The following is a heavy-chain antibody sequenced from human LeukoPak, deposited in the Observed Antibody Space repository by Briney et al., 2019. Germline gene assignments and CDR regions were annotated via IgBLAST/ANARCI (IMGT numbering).Heavy chain of an antibody. CDR3: ARIRGYSGYDHYFDY. J-gene: IGHJ4*02. Sequence: SETLSLTCAVYGGSFSGYYWSWIRQPPGKGLEWIGEINHSGSTNYNPSLKSRVTISVDTSKNRFSLKMSSVTAADTAVYYCARIRGYSGYDHYFDYWGQGALVTVSS. CDR2: INHSGST. D-gene: IGHD5-12*01. CDR1: GGSFSGYY. V-gene: IGHV4-34*01.